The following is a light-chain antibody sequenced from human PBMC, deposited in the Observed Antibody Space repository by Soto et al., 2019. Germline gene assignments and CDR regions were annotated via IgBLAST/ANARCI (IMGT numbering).Light chain of an antibody. V-gene: IGLV2-14*01. CDR3: SSYSSSSARDVI. Sequence: QSALAQPASVSGSPGQSITISCAGTNRDVGGYNYVSWYQQYPGKAPKLIIYEVTDRPSGVSNRFSGSKSGNTASLTISGLQAEDEADDYCSSYSSSSARDVIFGGGTKLTVL. CDR1: NRDVGGYNY. J-gene: IGLJ2*01. CDR2: EVT.